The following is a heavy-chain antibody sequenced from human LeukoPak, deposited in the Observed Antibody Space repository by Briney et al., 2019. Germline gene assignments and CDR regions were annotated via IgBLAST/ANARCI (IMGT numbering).Heavy chain of an antibody. D-gene: IGHD3-10*01. CDR1: GGSISGDGYH. Sequence: PSETLSLTCSVSGGSISGDGYHWGWIPRPPWKGLEWLGSVHYTGSTCYKTSLKSRLTVDMDTSRNQFSLRLSSVTAADTAVYYCARTSHSGYMVRGVLYYGMDVWGQGTTVTVS. CDR3: ARTSHSGYMVRGVLYYGMDV. CDR2: VHYTGST. V-gene: IGHV4-39*01. J-gene: IGHJ6*02.